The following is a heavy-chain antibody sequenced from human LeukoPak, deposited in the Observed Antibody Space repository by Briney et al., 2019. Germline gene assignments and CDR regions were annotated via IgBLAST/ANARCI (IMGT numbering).Heavy chain of an antibody. CDR2: IIPIFGLA. CDR1: GGTFSSYA. V-gene: IGHV1-69*04. Sequence: GASVKVSCKASGGTFSSYAISWVRQAPGQGLEWMGRIIPIFGLANYAQKFQGRVMITADKSTSTAYMELSSLRSEDTAVYYCAINLRDGGDYFDYWGQGTLVTVSS. D-gene: IGHD5-24*01. CDR3: AINLRDGGDYFDY. J-gene: IGHJ4*02.